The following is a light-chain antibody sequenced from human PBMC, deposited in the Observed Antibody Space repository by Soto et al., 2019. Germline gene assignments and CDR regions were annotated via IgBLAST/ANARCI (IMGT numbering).Light chain of an antibody. CDR3: CSYAGSSTV. J-gene: IGLJ1*01. CDR1: SSDVGSYNL. V-gene: IGLV2-23*01. CDR2: EGS. Sequence: QSALTQPASVSGSPGQSITISCTGTSSDVGSYNLVSWYQQHPGKAPKLMIYEGSKRPSGVSNRVSGSKSGNTASLTISGLQAEDEADYYCCSYAGSSTVFGTGTKLTVL.